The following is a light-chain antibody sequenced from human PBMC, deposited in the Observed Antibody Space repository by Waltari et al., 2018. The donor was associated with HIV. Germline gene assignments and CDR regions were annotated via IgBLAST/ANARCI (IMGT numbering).Light chain of an antibody. Sequence: QSALTQPRSVSGSPGQSVTISCTGTSIDVGAYNYVSWYQQHPGKAPKLMIYDVTKRPSVVPDRFSGSKSGNTASLTISGLQAEDEADYYCCSYAGSSYVFGTGTNVTVL. CDR3: CSYAGSSYV. CDR1: SIDVGAYNY. J-gene: IGLJ1*01. CDR2: DVT. V-gene: IGLV2-11*01.